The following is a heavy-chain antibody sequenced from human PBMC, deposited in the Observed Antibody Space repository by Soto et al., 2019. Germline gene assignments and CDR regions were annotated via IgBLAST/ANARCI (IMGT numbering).Heavy chain of an antibody. CDR1: GYIFTDYY. CDR2: INPNTGGT. D-gene: IGHD6-6*01. CDR3: ARSVSTIGARLDY. V-gene: IGHV1-2*02. Sequence: GASVKVSCKTSGYIFTDYYMHWVRQAPGQGLDYMGWINPNTGGTKYAQKFQGGVTMTRETLLLRWLTSDDTAVYYCARSVSTIGARLDYWGQGTLVTVSS. J-gene: IGHJ4*02.